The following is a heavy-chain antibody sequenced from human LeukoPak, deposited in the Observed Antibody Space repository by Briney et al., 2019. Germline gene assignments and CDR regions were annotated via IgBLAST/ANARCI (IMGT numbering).Heavy chain of an antibody. CDR3: ARVRYCSGGSCYYGDDYYYIDV. CDR2: IYYSGST. Sequence: SETLSLTCTVSGGSISSSSYYWGWIRQPPGKGLEWIGSIYYSGSTYYNPSLKSRVTISVDTSKNQFSLKLSSVTAADTAVYYCARVRYCSGGSCYYGDDYYYIDVWGKGTTVTVSS. V-gene: IGHV4-39*07. D-gene: IGHD2-15*01. J-gene: IGHJ6*03. CDR1: GGSISSSSYY.